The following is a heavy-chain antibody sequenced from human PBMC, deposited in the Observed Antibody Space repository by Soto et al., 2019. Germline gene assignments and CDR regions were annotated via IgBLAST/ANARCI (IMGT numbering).Heavy chain of an antibody. Sequence: GASVKVSCKASGYTFTSYYMHWVRQAPGQGLEWMGIINPSGGETIYAQKFQGRVTMTEDTSTDTAYMELSSLRSEDTAVYYCETPSSSWTLPFDYWGQGTLVTVSS. J-gene: IGHJ4*02. CDR3: ETPSSSWTLPFDY. D-gene: IGHD6-13*01. CDR2: INPSGGET. CDR1: GYTFTSYY. V-gene: IGHV1-46*01.